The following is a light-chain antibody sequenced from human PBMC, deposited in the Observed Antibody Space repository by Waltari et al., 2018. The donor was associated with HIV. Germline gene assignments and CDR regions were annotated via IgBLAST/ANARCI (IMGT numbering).Light chain of an antibody. CDR2: RNN. Sequence: QSVLTQPPSASGTPGQRVTISCSGSSSNIGSKYVYWFQQLPGTAPNLLMYRNNQRPSGVPDRVSESGTSASLAISGLRAEDEADYYCAAWDDSLSAVVFGGGTKLTVL. CDR1: SSNIGSKY. CDR3: AAWDDSLSAVV. J-gene: IGLJ3*02. V-gene: IGLV1-47*01.